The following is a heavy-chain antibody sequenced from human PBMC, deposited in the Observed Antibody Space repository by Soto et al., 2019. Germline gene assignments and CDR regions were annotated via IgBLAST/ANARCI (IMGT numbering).Heavy chain of an antibody. CDR1: GGSISSYY. CDR3: ARRWGDYFDY. D-gene: IGHD3-16*01. J-gene: IGHJ4*02. CDR2: FYSSGHT. Sequence: PSETLSLTCTVSGGSISSYYWSWIRQPPGKGLEYIGFFYSSGHTNYNPSLESRVTMSLDTSKNQISLKLSSVTAADTAVYYCARRWGDYFDYWGQGTLVTVSS. V-gene: IGHV4-59*08.